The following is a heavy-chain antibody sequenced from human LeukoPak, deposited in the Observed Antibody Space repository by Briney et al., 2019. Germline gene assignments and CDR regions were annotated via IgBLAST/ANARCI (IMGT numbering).Heavy chain of an antibody. CDR3: AKEALFRGVHGNYFDY. Sequence: GGSLRLSCAASGFTCSSHSMNWVRQAPGKGLEWVSYISGDSSIIYYADSVKGRFTISRDISNNTLYLQMNSLRPEDTAVYYCAKEALFRGVHGNYFDYWGQGTLVTVSS. J-gene: IGHJ4*02. CDR1: GFTCSSHS. CDR2: ISGDSSII. V-gene: IGHV3-48*04. D-gene: IGHD3-10*01.